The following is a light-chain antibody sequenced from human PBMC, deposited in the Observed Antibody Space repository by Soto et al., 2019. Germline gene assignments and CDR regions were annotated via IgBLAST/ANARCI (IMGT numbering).Light chain of an antibody. Sequence: QSGLTQSRSTPGAPGQSGTLSCTGTSSDIGAYNYVSWYQQHPGKAPKLMIYEVTKRPSGVPDRFSGSKSGNTASLTVSGLQAEDEADYYCSSYARGNNVVLGTGTKVTGL. CDR2: EVT. CDR3: SSYARGNNVV. CDR1: SSDIGAYNY. V-gene: IGLV2-8*01. J-gene: IGLJ1*01.